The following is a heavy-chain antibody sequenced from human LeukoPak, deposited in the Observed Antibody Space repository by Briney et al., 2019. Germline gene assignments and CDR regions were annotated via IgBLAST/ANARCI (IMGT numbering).Heavy chain of an antibody. Sequence: GGSLRLSCAASGFTFSSYAMHWVRQAPGKGLEWVAVISYDGSNKYYADSVKGRFTISRDNSKNTLYLQMNSLRAEDTAVYYCARDSILDYWGQGTLVTVPS. D-gene: IGHD3-3*01. V-gene: IGHV3-30-3*01. CDR2: ISYDGSNK. J-gene: IGHJ4*02. CDR1: GFTFSSYA. CDR3: ARDSILDY.